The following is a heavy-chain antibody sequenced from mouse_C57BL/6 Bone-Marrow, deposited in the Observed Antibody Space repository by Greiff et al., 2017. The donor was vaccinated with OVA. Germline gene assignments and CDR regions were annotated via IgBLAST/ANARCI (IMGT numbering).Heavy chain of an antibody. CDR1: GYTFTSYW. CDR2: IYPGSGST. J-gene: IGHJ3*01. D-gene: IGHD1-1*01. CDR3: ARDLYGSSSWFAY. Sequence: VQLQQPGAELVKPGASVKMSCKASGYTFTSYWITWVKQRPGQGLEWIGDIYPGSGSTNYNEKFKSKATLTVDTSSSTAYMQLSSLTSEDSAVYYCARDLYGSSSWFAYWGQGTLVTVSA. V-gene: IGHV1-55*01.